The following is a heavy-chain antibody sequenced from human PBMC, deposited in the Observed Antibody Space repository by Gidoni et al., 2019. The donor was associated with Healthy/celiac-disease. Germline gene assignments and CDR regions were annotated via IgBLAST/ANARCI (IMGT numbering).Heavy chain of an antibody. CDR3: AKVDYYGSGSYLIDY. D-gene: IGHD3-10*01. V-gene: IGHV3-30*18. CDR1: GCTFSSYG. J-gene: IGHJ4*02. Sequence: QVQLVESGGGVVQPGRSLRVSCGASGCTFSSYGRHWVRQAPGTGLEWVAVISYDGSNKYYADSVKSRFTISRDNSKNTLYLQMNSLRAEDTAVYYCAKVDYYGSGSYLIDYWGQGTLVTVSS. CDR2: ISYDGSNK.